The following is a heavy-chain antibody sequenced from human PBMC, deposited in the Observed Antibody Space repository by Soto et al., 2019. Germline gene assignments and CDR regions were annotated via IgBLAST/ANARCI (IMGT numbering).Heavy chain of an antibody. CDR1: GYTFTSYA. D-gene: IGHD3-22*01. Sequence: ASVKVSFKASGYTFTSYAMHWVRQAPGQRLEWMGWINAGNGNTKYSQKFQGRVTITRDTSASTACMELSSLRSEDTAVYYCARSYYDSSGYYPYDYYGMDVWGQGTTVTVSS. CDR2: INAGNGNT. CDR3: ARSYYDSSGYYPYDYYGMDV. V-gene: IGHV1-3*01. J-gene: IGHJ6*02.